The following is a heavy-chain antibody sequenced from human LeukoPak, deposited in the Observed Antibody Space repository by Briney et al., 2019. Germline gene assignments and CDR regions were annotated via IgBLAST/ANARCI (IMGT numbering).Heavy chain of an antibody. Sequence: GGSVRLSCAVSGFTFINYGMHWVRQAPGKGLEWVAVISYDGSNKYYADSVKGRFTISRDNSKNTLYLQMNSLRAEDTAVYYCAKEAFDSTGSSDYWGQGTLVTVSS. V-gene: IGHV3-30*18. D-gene: IGHD3-22*01. J-gene: IGHJ4*02. CDR2: ISYDGSNK. CDR3: AKEAFDSTGSSDY. CDR1: GFTFINYG.